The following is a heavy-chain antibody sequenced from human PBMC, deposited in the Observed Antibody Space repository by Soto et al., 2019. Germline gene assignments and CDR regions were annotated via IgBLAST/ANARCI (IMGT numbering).Heavy chain of an antibody. J-gene: IGHJ3*01. Sequence: SETLSLTCTVSGGSINSGDYSWSWIRQPSGKGLEWIGYMYQSGSTFYNPSLKSRVTISIDRSENRFSLDLNSVTAADTAVYYCARAKSWDAYDVWGQGKLVTVSS. CDR2: MYQSGST. D-gene: IGHD3-10*01. CDR3: ARAKSWDAYDV. V-gene: IGHV4-30-2*01. CDR1: GGSINSGDYS.